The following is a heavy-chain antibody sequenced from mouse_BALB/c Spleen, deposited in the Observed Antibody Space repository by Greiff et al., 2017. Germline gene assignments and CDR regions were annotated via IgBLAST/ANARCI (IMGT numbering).Heavy chain of an antibody. V-gene: IGHV1-80*01. CDR3: ARERSYYGKDYAMDY. Sequence: QVQLQQSGAELVRPGSSVKISCKASGYAFSSYWMNWVKQRPGQGLEWIGQIYPGDGDTNYNGKFKGKATLTADKSSSTAYMQLSSLTSEDSAVYFCARERSYYGKDYAMDYWGQGTAVTVSS. D-gene: IGHD2-10*01. CDR1: GYAFSSYW. J-gene: IGHJ4*01. CDR2: IYPGDGDT.